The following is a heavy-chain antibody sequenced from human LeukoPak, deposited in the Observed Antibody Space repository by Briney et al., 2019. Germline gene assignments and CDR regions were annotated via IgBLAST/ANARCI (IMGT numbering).Heavy chain of an antibody. Sequence: SETLSLTCTVSGGSISSSSYYWGWIRQPPGKGLEWIGSIYYSGSTYYNPSLKSRVTISVDKSKNQFSLKLSSVTAADTAVYYCARTTVPTAGYYFDYWGQGTLVTVSS. CDR2: IYYSGST. V-gene: IGHV4-39*07. CDR1: GGSISSSSYY. J-gene: IGHJ4*02. CDR3: ARTTVPTAGYYFDY. D-gene: IGHD4-17*01.